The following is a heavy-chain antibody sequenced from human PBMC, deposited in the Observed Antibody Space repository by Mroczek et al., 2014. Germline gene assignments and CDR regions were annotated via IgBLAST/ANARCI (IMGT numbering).Heavy chain of an antibody. D-gene: IGHD4-23*01. CDR2: IYYSGST. J-gene: IGHJ4*02. CDR1: GGSISSYY. Sequence: QVQLVQSGPGLVKPSETLSLTCTVSGGSISSYYWSWIRQPPGKGLEWIGYIYYSGSTNYNPSLKSRVTISVDTSKNQFSLKLSSVTAADTAVYYCARYGGSPHWGQGTLVTVSS. CDR3: ARYGGSPH. V-gene: IGHV4-59*01.